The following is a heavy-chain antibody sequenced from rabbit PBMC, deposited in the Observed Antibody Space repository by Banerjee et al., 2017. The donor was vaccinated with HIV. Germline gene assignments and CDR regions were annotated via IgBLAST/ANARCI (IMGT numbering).Heavy chain of an antibody. CDR3: ARDGAGGSYFAL. V-gene: IGHV1S47*01. J-gene: IGHJ4*01. D-gene: IGHD8-1*01. Sequence: QEQLVETGGGLVQPGGSLTLSCKASGFDFSRYGMSWVRQAPGKGLEWIGYIDPVFGFTYYASWVNGRFSISRENTQNTVSLQMTSLTAADTATYFCARDGAGGSYFALWGPGTLVTVS. CDR1: GFDFSRYG. CDR2: IDPVFGFT.